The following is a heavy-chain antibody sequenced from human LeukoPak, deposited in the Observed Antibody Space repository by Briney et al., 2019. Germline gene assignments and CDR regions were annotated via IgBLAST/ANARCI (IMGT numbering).Heavy chain of an antibody. J-gene: IGHJ3*02. CDR1: GFTFSSYS. V-gene: IGHV3-21*01. Sequence: GGSLRLSCAASGFTFSSYSMNWVRQAPGKGLEWVSSISSSSSYIYYADSVKGRFTISRDSAKNSPYLQMNSLRAEDTAVYYCARDRRYCSGGSCYSIGAFDIWGQGTMVTVSS. CDR2: ISSSSSYI. CDR3: ARDRRYCSGGSCYSIGAFDI. D-gene: IGHD2-15*01.